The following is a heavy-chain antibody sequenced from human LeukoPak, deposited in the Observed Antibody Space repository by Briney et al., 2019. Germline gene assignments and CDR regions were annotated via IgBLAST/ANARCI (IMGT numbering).Heavy chain of an antibody. J-gene: IGHJ4*02. D-gene: IGHD6-19*01. V-gene: IGHV3-21*01. CDR3: ATGYTSGTRIDY. Sequence: GGSLRLSCAASGFTFCAFSMNWVRQAPGKGLEWVSAISSSSSDIYYTDSVKGRFTISRDNANNFLYLQVSSLRAEDTAVYYCATGYTSGTRIDYWGQGTLVSVSS. CDR2: ISSSSSDI. CDR1: GFTFCAFS.